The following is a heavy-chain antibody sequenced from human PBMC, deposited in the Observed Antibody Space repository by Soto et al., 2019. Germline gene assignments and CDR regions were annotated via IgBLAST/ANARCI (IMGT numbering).Heavy chain of an antibody. CDR3: ARDGYSSSWAQGVGDYYYYGTDV. CDR1: GFTFSSYS. Sequence: EVQLVESGGGLVKPGGSLRLSCAASGFTFSSYSMNWVRQAPGKGLEWVSSISSSSSYIYYADSVKGRFTISRDNAKNSPYLQINRLGAEDTAVYYCARDGYSSSWAQGVGDYYYYGTDVWGQGTTVTVSS. D-gene: IGHD6-13*01. CDR2: ISSSSSYI. J-gene: IGHJ6*02. V-gene: IGHV3-21*01.